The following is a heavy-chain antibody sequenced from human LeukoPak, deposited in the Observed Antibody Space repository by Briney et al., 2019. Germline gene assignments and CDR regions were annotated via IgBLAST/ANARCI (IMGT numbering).Heavy chain of an antibody. CDR2: IYTSGST. J-gene: IGHJ4*02. CDR3: ARDYGSGSYYSPFDY. CDR1: GGSISSYY. Sequence: SETLSLTCTVSGGSISSYYWSWIRQPAGKGLEWIGRIYTSGSTNYNPSLKSRVTMSVDTSKNQFSLKLSSVTAADTAVYYCARDYGSGSYYSPFDYWGQGTLVTVSS. V-gene: IGHV4-4*07. D-gene: IGHD3-10*01.